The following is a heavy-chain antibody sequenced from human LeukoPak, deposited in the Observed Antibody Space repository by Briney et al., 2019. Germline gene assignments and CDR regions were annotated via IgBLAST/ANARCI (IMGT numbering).Heavy chain of an antibody. Sequence: PGGSLRLSCAASGFAFSTYTMNWVRQAPGKGLEWVSTIIGRGDSTYYADSVKGRFTISRDNSKNTLYLRMNSLRAEDTALYYCAKALGVVDFFDYWGQGTLVTVSS. D-gene: IGHD3-16*01. V-gene: IGHV3-23*01. CDR1: GFAFSTYT. CDR3: AKALGVVDFFDY. CDR2: IIGRGDST. J-gene: IGHJ4*02.